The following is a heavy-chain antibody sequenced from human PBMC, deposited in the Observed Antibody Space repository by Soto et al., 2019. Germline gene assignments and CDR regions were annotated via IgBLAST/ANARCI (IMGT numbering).Heavy chain of an antibody. D-gene: IGHD3-3*01. J-gene: IGHJ3*02. CDR3: TTDLNTIFGVVIKDIGAFDI. CDR2: IKSKTDGGTT. CDR1: GFTFSNAW. V-gene: IGHV3-15*01. Sequence: GGSLRLSCAASGFTFSNAWMSWVRQAPGKGLEWVGRIKSKTDGGTTDYAAPVKGRFTISRDDSKNTLYLQMNSLKTEDTAVYYCTTDLNTIFGVVIKDIGAFDIWGQGTMVTVS.